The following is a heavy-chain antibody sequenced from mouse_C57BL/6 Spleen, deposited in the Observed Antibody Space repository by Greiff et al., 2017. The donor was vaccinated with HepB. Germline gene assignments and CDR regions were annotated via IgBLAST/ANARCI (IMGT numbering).Heavy chain of an antibody. D-gene: IGHD1-1*02. Sequence: QVQLQQPGAELVKPGASVKLSCKASGYTFTSYWMHWVKQRPGQGLEWIGMIHPNSGSTNYNEKFKSKATLTVDKSSSTAYMQLSSLTSEDSAVYYCARGVAGTGYFDYWGQGTTLTVSS. V-gene: IGHV1-64*01. CDR2: IHPNSGST. J-gene: IGHJ2*01. CDR1: GYTFTSYW. CDR3: ARGVAGTGYFDY.